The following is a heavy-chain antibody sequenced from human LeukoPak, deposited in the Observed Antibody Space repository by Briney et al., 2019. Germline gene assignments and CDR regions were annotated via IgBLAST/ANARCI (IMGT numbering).Heavy chain of an antibody. Sequence: GGSLRLSCAASGFTFSSYETNWVRQAPGKGLEWVSHITTSGTVYYADSVKGRFTISRDNAKNSLYLQMNSLRAEDTAVYYCARDLPGDGYYYYYYMDVWGKGTTVTISS. D-gene: IGHD2-21*01. CDR1: GFTFSSYE. CDR3: ARDLPGDGYYYYYYMDV. J-gene: IGHJ6*03. V-gene: IGHV3-48*03. CDR2: ITTSGTV.